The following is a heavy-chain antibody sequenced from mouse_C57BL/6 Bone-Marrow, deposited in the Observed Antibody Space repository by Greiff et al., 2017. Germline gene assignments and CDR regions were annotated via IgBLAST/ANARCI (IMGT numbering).Heavy chain of an antibody. CDR1: GYTFTSYG. Sequence: VKLQQSGAELARPGASVKLSCKASGYTFTSYGISWVKQRTGQGLEWIGEIYPRSGNTYYNEKFKGKATLTADKSSSTAYMELRSLTSEDSAVYFCARRSWGGYFDVWGTGTTVTVSS. V-gene: IGHV1-81*01. J-gene: IGHJ1*03. CDR2: IYPRSGNT. CDR3: ARRSWGGYFDV.